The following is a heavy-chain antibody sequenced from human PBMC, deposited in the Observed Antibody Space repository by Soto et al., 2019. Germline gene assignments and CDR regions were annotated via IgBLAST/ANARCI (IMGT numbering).Heavy chain of an antibody. V-gene: IGHV4-30-4*01. CDR3: VRYCSTTKCPFDY. D-gene: IGHD2-2*01. Sequence: SEPMSLTCRVSGFSISSGCSYRGWIRQPPGKGLEWIGYIYYRGNTSLNPSLRSRVTLSVDTSKNQFSLNLSSVTAADTAVYYCVRYCSTTKCPFDYWGQGTLVTVSS. J-gene: IGHJ4*02. CDR1: GFSISSGCSY. CDR2: IYYRGNT.